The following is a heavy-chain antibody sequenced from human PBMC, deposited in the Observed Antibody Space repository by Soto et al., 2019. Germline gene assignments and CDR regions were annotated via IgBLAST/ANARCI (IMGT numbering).Heavy chain of an antibody. CDR1: GGSISSGDYY. CDR3: ARDLAAAGSDDYGMDV. Sequence: SETLSLTCTVSGGSISSGDYYWSWICQPPGRGLEWIGYIYYSGSTYYNPSLKSRVTISVDTSKNQFSLKLSSVTAADTAVYYCARDLAAAGSDDYGMDVWGQGTTVTVSS. CDR2: IYYSGST. J-gene: IGHJ6*02. V-gene: IGHV4-30-4*01. D-gene: IGHD6-13*01.